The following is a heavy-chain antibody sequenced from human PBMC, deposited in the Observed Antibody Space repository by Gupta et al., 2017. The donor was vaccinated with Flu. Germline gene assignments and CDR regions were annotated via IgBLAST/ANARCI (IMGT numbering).Heavy chain of an antibody. V-gene: IGHV3-23*01. CDR2: LSGNTGNT. Sequence: EVQLLESGGGLVQPGGSLRLSCAAAGFSFSDYGMSWVRQAPGKGLEWVSALSGNTGNTNYADSVKGRFTISRDNSKNMLYLQMNSLRADDTAVYYCAKDFCSSSCYPFDYWGQGTLVTVSS. D-gene: IGHD2-2*01. CDR3: AKDFCSSSCYPFDY. J-gene: IGHJ4*02. CDR1: GFSFSDYG.